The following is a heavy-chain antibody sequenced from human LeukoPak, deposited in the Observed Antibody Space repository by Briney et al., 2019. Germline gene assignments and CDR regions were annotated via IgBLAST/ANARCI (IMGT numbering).Heavy chain of an antibody. CDR3: ARDEDGYNFVAF. V-gene: IGHV4-31*03. D-gene: IGHD5-24*01. CDR2: IYYSGST. Sequence: SETLSLTCTVSGGSISGGGYYWSWIRQHPGKGLEWIGYIYYSGSTYYNPSLKSRVTISVDTSKDQFSLNLSSVTAADTAVYYCARDEDGYNFVAFWGQEPWSPSPQ. J-gene: IGHJ5*01. CDR1: GGSISGGGYY.